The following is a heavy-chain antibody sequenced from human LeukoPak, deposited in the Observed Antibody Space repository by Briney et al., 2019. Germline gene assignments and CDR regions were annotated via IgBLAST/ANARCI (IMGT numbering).Heavy chain of an antibody. Sequence: GGSLRLSCAASGFSISDYYMSWIRQAPGKGLEWVSYITNSGITRDYTDSVKGRFTISRDNAKNSLYLQMNSLRAEDAAVYYCARDLYAAYCGGDCYPSDAFDVWGQGTVVTVPS. CDR3: ARDLYAAYCGGDCYPSDAFDV. V-gene: IGHV3-11*04. D-gene: IGHD2-21*02. CDR1: GFSISDYY. CDR2: ITNSGITR. J-gene: IGHJ3*01.